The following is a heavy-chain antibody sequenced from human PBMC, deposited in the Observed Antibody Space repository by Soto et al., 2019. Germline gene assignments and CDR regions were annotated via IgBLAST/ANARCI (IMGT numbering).Heavy chain of an antibody. Sequence: ASVKVSCKASGYTFTGYYMHWVRQAPGQGLEWMGWINPNSGGTNYAQKFQGRVTMTRDTSISTAYMELSRLRSDDTAVYYCARWENSYASSGYYWNWFDTWGQGTLVTVSS. CDR2: INPNSGGT. CDR1: GYTFTGYY. CDR3: ARWENSYASSGYYWNWFDT. D-gene: IGHD3-22*01. V-gene: IGHV1-2*02. J-gene: IGHJ5*02.